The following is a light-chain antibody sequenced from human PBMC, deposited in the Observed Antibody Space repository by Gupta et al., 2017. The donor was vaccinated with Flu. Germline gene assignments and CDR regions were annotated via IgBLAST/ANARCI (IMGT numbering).Light chain of an antibody. CDR1: QSVFQTYRRRNH. CDR3: QQYFSAPRS. Sequence: DIVMTQSPDSLAVSLGERATNTCKSSQSVFQTYRRRNHLAWYQQKPGQPPKLLIYWASTRESGVPDRFSGAGSGTDFTLTISSLQAEDVAVYYCQQYFSAPRSFGGGTKVEVK. CDR2: WAS. V-gene: IGKV4-1*01. J-gene: IGKJ4*01.